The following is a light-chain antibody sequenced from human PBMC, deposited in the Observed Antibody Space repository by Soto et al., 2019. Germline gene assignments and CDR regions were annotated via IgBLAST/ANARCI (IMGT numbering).Light chain of an antibody. V-gene: IGKV1-5*01. Sequence: DIQMTQSPPTLSASVGDRVTITCRASQSVSSSLAWYQQKPGKAPKLLIYDASILEGGVPLRFSGSGSGTEFTLTISSLQPDDFATYYCQQYSSYWTFGQGTKVEV. CDR3: QQYSSYWT. J-gene: IGKJ1*01. CDR2: DAS. CDR1: QSVSSS.